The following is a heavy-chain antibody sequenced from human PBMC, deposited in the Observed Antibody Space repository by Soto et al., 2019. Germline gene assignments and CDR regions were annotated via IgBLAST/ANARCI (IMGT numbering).Heavy chain of an antibody. CDR3: ARNNRRGGWPDRDDY. CDR2: IYPGDSDT. Sequence: GESLKISCKGSGYSFTSYWIGWVRQMPGKGLEWMGIIYPGDSDTRYSTSFQGQVTISADKSISTAYLQWSSRKASDTAMYYWARNNRRGGWPDRDDYWGQGTLVTVSS. J-gene: IGHJ4*02. CDR1: GYSFTSYW. D-gene: IGHD6-19*01. V-gene: IGHV5-51*01.